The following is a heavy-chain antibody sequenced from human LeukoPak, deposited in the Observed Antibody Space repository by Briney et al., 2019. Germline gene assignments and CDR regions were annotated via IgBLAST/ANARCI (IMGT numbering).Heavy chain of an antibody. D-gene: IGHD3-10*01. CDR3: ARSMVRGVISPPRFDP. V-gene: IGHV4-34*01. J-gene: IGHJ5*02. CDR1: GGSFSGYY. Sequence: SETLSLTCAVYGGSFSGYYWSWIRQPPGKGVEWIGEINHSGSTNYNPSLKSRVTISVDTSKNQFSLKLSSVTAADTAVYYCARSMVRGVISPPRFDPWGQGTLVTVSS. CDR2: INHSGST.